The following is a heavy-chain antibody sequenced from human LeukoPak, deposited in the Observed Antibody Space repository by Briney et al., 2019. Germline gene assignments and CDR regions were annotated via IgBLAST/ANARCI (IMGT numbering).Heavy chain of an antibody. CDR3: AREPGFDSSGYLNWFDP. CDR2: IYNSGST. CDR1: GGSISNNF. Sequence: SETLSLTCTVSGGSISNNFWSWVRQPPGKGLELIGYIYNSGSTNYNPSLKSRLTISVDTSKNQLSLKLSSVTAADTAVYYCAREPGFDSSGYLNWFDPWGQGTLVTVSS. D-gene: IGHD3-22*01. J-gene: IGHJ5*02. V-gene: IGHV4-59*01.